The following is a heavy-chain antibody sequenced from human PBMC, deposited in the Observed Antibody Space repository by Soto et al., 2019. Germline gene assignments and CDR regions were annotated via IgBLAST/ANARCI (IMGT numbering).Heavy chain of an antibody. CDR3: ARLVLRSGSNHAHYYYGMDV. CDR2: IYHSGST. Sequence: TSETLSLTCAVSGGSISSSNWWSWVRQPPGKGLEWIGEIYHSGSTNYNPSLKSRVTISVDKSKNQFSLKLSSVTAADTAVYYCARLVLRSGSNHAHYYYGMDVWGQGTTVTVSS. CDR1: GGSISSSNW. J-gene: IGHJ6*02. V-gene: IGHV4-4*02. D-gene: IGHD3-3*01.